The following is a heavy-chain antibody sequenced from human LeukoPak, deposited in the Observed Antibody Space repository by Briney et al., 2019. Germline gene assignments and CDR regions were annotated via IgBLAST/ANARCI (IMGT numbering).Heavy chain of an antibody. CDR2: ISHSAST. CDR1: GGSFSGYY. CDR3: ARGVRTDIVVVPAAIWFDP. D-gene: IGHD2-2*01. V-gene: IGHV4-34*01. J-gene: IGHJ5*02. Sequence: SETLSLTCAVYGGSFSGYYWSWIRQPPGKGLEWIGEISHSASTNYNPSLKSRVTISVDTSKNQFSLRLSSVTAADTAVYYYARGVRTDIVVVPAAIWFDPWGQGTLVTVSS.